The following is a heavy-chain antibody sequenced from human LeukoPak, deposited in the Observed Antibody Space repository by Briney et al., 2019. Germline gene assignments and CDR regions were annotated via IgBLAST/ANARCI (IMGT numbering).Heavy chain of an antibody. CDR1: GDSVSSNSAA. D-gene: IGHD6-6*01. V-gene: IGHV6-1*01. J-gene: IGHJ4*02. Sequence: SQTLSLTCAISGDSVSSNSAAWNWIRQSPSRGLEWLGRTYYRSKWYNDYAVSVKSRITINPDTSKNQFSLQLNSVTAADTAVYYCARAGTIDAASIAAGFDYWGQGTLVTVSS. CDR3: ARAGTIDAASIAAGFDY. CDR2: TYYRSKWYN.